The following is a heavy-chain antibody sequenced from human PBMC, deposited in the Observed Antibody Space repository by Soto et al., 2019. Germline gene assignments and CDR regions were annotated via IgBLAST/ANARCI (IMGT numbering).Heavy chain of an antibody. Sequence: SETLSLTCTVSGGSISSYYWSWIRQPPGKGLEWIGYIYYSGSTNYNPSLKSRVTISVDTSKNQFSLKLSSVTAADTAVYYCARLAFWSGYYSAYYYGMDVWGQGTTVTVSS. D-gene: IGHD3-3*01. CDR2: IYYSGST. CDR1: GGSISSYY. V-gene: IGHV4-59*01. J-gene: IGHJ6*02. CDR3: ARLAFWSGYYSAYYYGMDV.